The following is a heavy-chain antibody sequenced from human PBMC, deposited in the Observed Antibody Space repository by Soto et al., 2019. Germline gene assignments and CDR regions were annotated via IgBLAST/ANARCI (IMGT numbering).Heavy chain of an antibody. D-gene: IGHD2-15*01. CDR1: GGSISGYY. V-gene: IGHV4-59*01. CDR3: ARVYCSGGYCYPFDY. Sequence: SETLSLTCTVSGGSISGYYWNWIRQPPGKGLEWIGYIYYNGSTNYKPSLRSRVTISVDTSKNQFSLKLSSVTAADTAVYYCARVYCSGGYCYPFDYWGQGTLVTVSS. J-gene: IGHJ4*02. CDR2: IYYNGST.